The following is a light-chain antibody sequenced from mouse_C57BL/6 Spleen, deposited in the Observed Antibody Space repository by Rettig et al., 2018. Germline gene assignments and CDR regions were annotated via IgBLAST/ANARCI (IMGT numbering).Light chain of an antibody. J-gene: IGKJ1*01. V-gene: IGKV10-94*01. CDR3: QQGQSYPWT. CDR1: QNINVW. CDR2: KAS. Sequence: DIQMNQSPSSLSASLGDTITITCHASQNINVWLSWYQQKPGNIPKLLIYKASNLHTGVPSMFSGSGSGTGFTLTISSLQPEDIATYYCQQGQSYPWTFGGGTKLEIK.